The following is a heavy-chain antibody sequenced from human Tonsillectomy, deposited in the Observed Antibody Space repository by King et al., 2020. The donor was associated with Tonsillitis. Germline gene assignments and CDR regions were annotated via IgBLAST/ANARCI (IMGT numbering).Heavy chain of an antibody. Sequence: VQLVESGGGMVQPGGSLRLSCTASGFMFSRYAIHWVRQAPGKGLEWVAMISYDGNDFYYADSVKGRFSIDRENYKDTGYLQMRSLRADDTAVYYCARELIFASGSRDGLDVWGQGTTVTVS. J-gene: IGHJ6*02. V-gene: IGHV3-30-3*01. D-gene: IGHD3-10*01. CDR1: GFMFSRYA. CDR3: ARELIFASGSRDGLDV. CDR2: ISYDGNDF.